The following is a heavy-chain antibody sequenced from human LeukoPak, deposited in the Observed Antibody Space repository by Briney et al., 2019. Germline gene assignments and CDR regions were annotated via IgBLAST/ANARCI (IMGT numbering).Heavy chain of an antibody. Sequence: ASVKVSCKASGGTFSSYAISWVRQAPGQGLEWMGGIIPIFGTANYAQKFQGRVTITADESTSTAYMELGSLRSEDTAVYYCARAPYYYGSGSYFTWFDPWGQGTLVTVSS. CDR2: IIPIFGTA. J-gene: IGHJ5*02. D-gene: IGHD3-10*01. CDR3: ARAPYYYGSGSYFTWFDP. V-gene: IGHV1-69*13. CDR1: GGTFSSYA.